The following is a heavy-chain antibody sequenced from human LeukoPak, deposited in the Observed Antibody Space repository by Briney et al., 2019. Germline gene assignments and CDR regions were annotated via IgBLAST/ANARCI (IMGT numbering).Heavy chain of an antibody. V-gene: IGHV4-34*01. J-gene: IGHJ3*02. D-gene: IGHD3-16*02. Sequence: SETLSLTCAVYGGSFSGYYWSWIRQPPGKGLEWIGEINHSGSTNYNPSLKSRVTISVDTSKNQFSLNLSSVTAADTAVYYCARELAITFGGVIVMSGAFDIWGQGTMVTVSS. CDR2: INHSGST. CDR1: GGSFSGYY. CDR3: ARELAITFGGVIVMSGAFDI.